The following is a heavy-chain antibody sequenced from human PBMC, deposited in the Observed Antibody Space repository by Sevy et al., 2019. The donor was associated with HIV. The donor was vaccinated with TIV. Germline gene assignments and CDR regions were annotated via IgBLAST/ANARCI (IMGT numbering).Heavy chain of an antibody. CDR3: ARGPAGALDV. D-gene: IGHD6-13*01. CDR2: INHSGST. J-gene: IGHJ6*02. Sequence: SETLSLTCAVYGGSFSGYYWSWIRQPPGKGLEWIGEINHSGSTNYNPSLKSRVTISVDTSKNQFSLKLSSVTAADTAVYYCARGPAGALDVWGQGTTVTVSS. V-gene: IGHV4-34*01. CDR1: GGSFSGYY.